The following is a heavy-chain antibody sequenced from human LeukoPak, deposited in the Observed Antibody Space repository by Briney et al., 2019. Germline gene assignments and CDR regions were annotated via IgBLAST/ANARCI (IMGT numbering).Heavy chain of an antibody. Sequence: PSETLSLTCTVSGGSISSYYWSWIRQPPGKGLEWIGYIYYSGSTNYNPSLKSRVTISVDTSKNQFSLKLSSVTAADTAAYYCARDRDTAMAYDYWGQGTLVTVSS. CDR2: IYYSGST. CDR1: GGSISSYY. CDR3: ARDRDTAMAYDY. V-gene: IGHV4-59*01. J-gene: IGHJ4*02. D-gene: IGHD5-18*01.